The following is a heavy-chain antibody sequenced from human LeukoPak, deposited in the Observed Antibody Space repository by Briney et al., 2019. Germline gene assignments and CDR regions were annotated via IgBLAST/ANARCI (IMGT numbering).Heavy chain of an antibody. J-gene: IGHJ6*02. CDR3: ARDGCSSTSCYQNYYGMDV. Sequence: GGSLRLSCAASGFTFSSYGMHWVRQAPGKGLEWVAVIWHDGSNKYYADSVKGRFTISRDNSKNTLYLQMNSLRAEDTAVYYCARDGCSSTSCYQNYYGMDVWGQGTTVTVSS. CDR2: IWHDGSNK. V-gene: IGHV3-33*08. CDR1: GFTFSSYG. D-gene: IGHD2-2*01.